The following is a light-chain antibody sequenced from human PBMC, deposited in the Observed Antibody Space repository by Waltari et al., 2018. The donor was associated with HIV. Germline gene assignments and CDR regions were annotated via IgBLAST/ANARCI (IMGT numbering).Light chain of an antibody. CDR3: QVWDNSSDHPGV. CDR2: DDS. CDR1: NIGSKV. Sequence: YVLTQPPSVSVAPGAPARISCGAANIGSKVVHWYQQKPGQAPVLVIYDDSDRASGIPDRFSGSNSDNTATLTISRVEDGDEADYYCQVWDNSSDHPGVFGTGTEVTVL. J-gene: IGLJ1*01. V-gene: IGLV3-21*04.